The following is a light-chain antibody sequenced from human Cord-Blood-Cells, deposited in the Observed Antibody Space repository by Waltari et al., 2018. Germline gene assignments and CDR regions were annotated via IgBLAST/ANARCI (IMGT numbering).Light chain of an antibody. CDR3: QQRSNWPIT. V-gene: IGKV3-11*01. J-gene: IGKJ5*01. CDR2: DAS. CDR1: QSVSSY. Sequence: EIVLTQSPATLSLSPGERANISCRASQSVSSYLAWYQHKPGQAPRLLIYDASNRATGIPARFSGSGSGTDFTLTISSLEPEDFAVYYCQQRSNWPITFGQGTRLEIK.